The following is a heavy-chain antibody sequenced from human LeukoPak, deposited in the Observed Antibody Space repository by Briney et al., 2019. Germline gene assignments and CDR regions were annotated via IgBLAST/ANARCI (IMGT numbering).Heavy chain of an antibody. CDR3: ARDIHCGGDCYSGTIDY. D-gene: IGHD2-21*02. V-gene: IGHV3-21*01. J-gene: IGHJ4*02. CDR1: GFTFSSYS. CDR2: ISSSSSYI. Sequence: GGSLRLSCAASGFTFSSYSMNWVRQAPGKGLEWVSSISSSSSYIYYADSVKGRFTLSRDNAKNSLYLQMNSLRAEDTAVYYCARDIHCGGDCYSGTIDYWGQGTLVTVSS.